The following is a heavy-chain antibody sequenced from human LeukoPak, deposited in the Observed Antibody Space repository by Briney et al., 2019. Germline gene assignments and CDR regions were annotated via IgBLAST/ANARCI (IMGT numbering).Heavy chain of an antibody. CDR3: ARGGIAVAGIDFRWFDP. CDR1: GFTFSSYA. J-gene: IGHJ5*02. CDR2: ISYDGSNK. D-gene: IGHD6-19*01. Sequence: GGSLRLSCAASGFTFSSYAMYWVRQAPGKGLEWVAVISYDGSNKYYADSVKGRFTISRDNSKNTLYLQMNSLRAEDTAVYYCARGGIAVAGIDFRWFDPWGQGTLVTVSS. V-gene: IGHV3-30*04.